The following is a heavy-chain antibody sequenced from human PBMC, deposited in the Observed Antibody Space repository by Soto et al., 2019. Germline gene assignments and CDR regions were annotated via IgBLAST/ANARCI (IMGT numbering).Heavy chain of an antibody. CDR1: GDSLTSGDYY. J-gene: IGHJ6*02. V-gene: IGHV4-30-4*01. CDR2: YFYSGST. Sequence: QVQLQESGPGLVKPSQALSLTSTVSGDSLTSGDYYWRWIRQPPGKGLEWIGYYFYSGSTYYNASLTSRVTLFTDASKKQSFLTLTSVTAADEAVYYCARERRVSNRWSPGDYYSYGMDVWGQGTTVTVSS. D-gene: IGHD6-13*01. CDR3: ARERRVSNRWSPGDYYSYGMDV.